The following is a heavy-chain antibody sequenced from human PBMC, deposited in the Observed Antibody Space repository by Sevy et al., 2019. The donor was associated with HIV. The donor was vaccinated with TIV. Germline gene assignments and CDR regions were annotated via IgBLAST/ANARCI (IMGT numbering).Heavy chain of an antibody. Sequence: GGSLRLSCAASGFSFSWYWMSWVRQTPEKGLEWVGRIQSKIDGGTTDFAAPVKGRFTISRDDSKNTVFLQMNSLKTEDAAVYYCTTSSHSPRVWRDFDPRFYFFYYGMDVWGQGTTVTVSS. D-gene: IGHD3-9*01. V-gene: IGHV3-15*01. CDR2: IQSKIDGGTT. CDR3: TTSSHSPRVWRDFDPRFYFFYYGMDV. J-gene: IGHJ6*02. CDR1: GFSFSWYW.